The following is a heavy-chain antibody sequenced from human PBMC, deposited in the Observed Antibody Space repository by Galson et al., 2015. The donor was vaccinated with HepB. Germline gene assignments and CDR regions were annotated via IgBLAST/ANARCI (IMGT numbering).Heavy chain of an antibody. Sequence: PALVKPTQTLTLTCTFSGFSLNVTGVGVGWIRQPPGKALQWLTVIYWDDEKRYSPSLRSRLNITKDTPKNQVVITMTNMDPVDTATYYCAHRLRYCSGGSCYSAFDYWGQGTLVTVSS. CDR3: AHRLRYCSGGSCYSAFDY. J-gene: IGHJ4*02. D-gene: IGHD2-15*01. V-gene: IGHV2-5*02. CDR1: GFSLNVTGVG. CDR2: IYWDDEK.